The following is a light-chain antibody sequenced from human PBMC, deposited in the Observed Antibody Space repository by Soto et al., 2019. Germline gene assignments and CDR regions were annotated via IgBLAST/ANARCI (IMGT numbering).Light chain of an antibody. Sequence: QSALTQPASVSGSPGQSITISCTGTSSDVGGYNYVSWYQQHPGKAPKLMIYEVSNRPSGVSNRFSGSKSGNTASLTISGLQADAEADYYCSSYTTSSTLVVFGGGTQLTFL. V-gene: IGLV2-14*01. CDR2: EVS. CDR3: SSYTTSSTLVV. CDR1: SSDVGGYNY. J-gene: IGLJ2*01.